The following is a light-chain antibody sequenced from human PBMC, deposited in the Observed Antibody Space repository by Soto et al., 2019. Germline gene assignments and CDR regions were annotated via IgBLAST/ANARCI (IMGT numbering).Light chain of an antibody. J-gene: IGLJ1*01. Sequence: QSVLTQPASVSWSPGQSITISCTGTSRDVGGYNLVSWYQQHPGKAPKLMIYEGNKRPSGVSNRFSGSKSGNTASLTISGLQAEDEADYYCCSYAGFSTFVFGSGTKVTVL. CDR1: SRDVGGYNL. V-gene: IGLV2-23*03. CDR2: EGN. CDR3: CSYAGFSTFV.